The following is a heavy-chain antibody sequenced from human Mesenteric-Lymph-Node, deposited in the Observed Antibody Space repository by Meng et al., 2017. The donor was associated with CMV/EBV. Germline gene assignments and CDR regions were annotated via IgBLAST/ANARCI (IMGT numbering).Heavy chain of an antibody. V-gene: IGHV4-61*08. CDR2: IYYSGGN. CDR1: VSSSGYY. J-gene: IGHJ5*02. Sequence: VSSSGYYWSWIRQPPGKGLEWIGYIYYSGGNNYNPSLKSRVTITVDTSKNQFSLKLSSVTAADTAVYYCARTGSPHAIAAASNWFDPWGQGTLVTVSS. D-gene: IGHD6-13*01. CDR3: ARTGSPHAIAAASNWFDP.